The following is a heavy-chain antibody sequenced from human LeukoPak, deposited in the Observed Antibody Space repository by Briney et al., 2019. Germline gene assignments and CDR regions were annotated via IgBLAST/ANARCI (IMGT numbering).Heavy chain of an antibody. Sequence: SETLSLTCSVSGGSISSYYWSWIRQPPGKGLEWIGYIYYSGSTNYNPSLKSRVTISVDTSKNQFSLNLNSVTAADTAVYYCARGGDRSFDYWGQGTLVTVSS. CDR3: ARGGDRSFDY. CDR1: GGSISSYY. D-gene: IGHD3-10*01. V-gene: IGHV4-59*12. J-gene: IGHJ4*02. CDR2: IYYSGST.